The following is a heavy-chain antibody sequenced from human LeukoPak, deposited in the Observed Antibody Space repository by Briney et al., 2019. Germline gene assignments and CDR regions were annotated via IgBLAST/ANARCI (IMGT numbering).Heavy chain of an antibody. D-gene: IGHD6-13*01. V-gene: IGHV3-23*01. CDR3: AKGLAAAGTRMFAFDI. J-gene: IGHJ3*02. CDR2: VTGSGITT. CDR1: GFTFSDYI. Sequence: QPGGSLRLSCVASGFTFSDYIMNWVRQAPGKGLEWVSTVTGSGITTSYAASVKGRFTISRDNSKNTLYLQMNSLRAEDTAVYYCAKGLAAAGTRMFAFDIWGQGTMVTVSS.